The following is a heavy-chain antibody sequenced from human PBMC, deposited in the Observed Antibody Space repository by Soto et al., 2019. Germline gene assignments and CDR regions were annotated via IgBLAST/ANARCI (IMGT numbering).Heavy chain of an antibody. D-gene: IGHD6-6*01. Sequence: GGSLRLSCVASGFTFSSSEMNWVRQAPGKGLEWVSYISSSGSTIYYADSVKGRFTISRDNAKNSLYLQMNSLRAEDTAVYYCARVGDDSSYDLDNWFDPWGRGTLVTVSS. V-gene: IGHV3-48*03. J-gene: IGHJ5*02. CDR2: ISSSGSTI. CDR3: ARVGDDSSYDLDNWFDP. CDR1: GFTFSSSE.